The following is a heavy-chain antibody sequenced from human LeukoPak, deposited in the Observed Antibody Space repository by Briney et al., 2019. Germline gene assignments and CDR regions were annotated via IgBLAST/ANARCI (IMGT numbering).Heavy chain of an antibody. J-gene: IGHJ4*02. D-gene: IGHD3-22*01. Sequence: GGSLRLSCAASGFTFSSYAMHWVRQAPGKGLEWVAVISYDGSNKYYADSVKGRFTISRDNAKNSLYLQMNSLRVEDTAVYYCARERNYGSSDTDYWGQGTLVTVSS. V-gene: IGHV3-30*04. CDR1: GFTFSSYA. CDR2: ISYDGSNK. CDR3: ARERNYGSSDTDY.